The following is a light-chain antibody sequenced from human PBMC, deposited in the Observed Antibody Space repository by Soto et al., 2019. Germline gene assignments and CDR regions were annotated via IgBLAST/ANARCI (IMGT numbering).Light chain of an antibody. CDR1: SSDVGAYIF. CDR2: DVN. CDR3: VSFAGGTYV. J-gene: IGLJ1*01. V-gene: IGLV2-8*01. Sequence: QSALTQPPSASGSPGQSVTTSCTGTSSDVGAYIFVSWYQQHPGKAPKLMIYDVNRRPSGVPDRFSGSKSGNTASLTVSGLQAEDEADYYCVSFAGGTYVFGTGTKVTVL.